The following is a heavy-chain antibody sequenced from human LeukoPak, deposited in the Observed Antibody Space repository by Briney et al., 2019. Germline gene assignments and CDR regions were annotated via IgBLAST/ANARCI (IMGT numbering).Heavy chain of an antibody. J-gene: IGHJ4*02. CDR1: GYTFTGYY. V-gene: IGHV1-2*02. CDR2: INPNSGGT. CDR3: AKQKYYYDSSGFYFDY. Sequence: ASVKVSCKASGYTFTGYYMHWVRQALGQGLEWMGWINPNSGGTNYAQKFQGRVTMTRDTSISTAYMELSRLRSDDTAVYYCAKQKYYYDSSGFYFDYWGQGTLVTVSS. D-gene: IGHD3-22*01.